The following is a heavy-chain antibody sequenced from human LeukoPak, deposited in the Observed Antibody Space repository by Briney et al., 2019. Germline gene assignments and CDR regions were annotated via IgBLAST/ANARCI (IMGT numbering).Heavy chain of an antibody. CDR2: IYYSGST. D-gene: IGHD1-26*01. CDR3: AREDPWEEGYAFDI. Sequence: SETLSLTCTVSGGSISTSSYYWGWIRQPPGKGLECIVNIYYSGSTNYNPSLKSRVTMSMDTSKNQFSLKLTSLTAADTAVYYCAREDPWEEGYAFDIWGQGTMVTVSS. V-gene: IGHV4-39*07. J-gene: IGHJ3*02. CDR1: GGSISTSSYY.